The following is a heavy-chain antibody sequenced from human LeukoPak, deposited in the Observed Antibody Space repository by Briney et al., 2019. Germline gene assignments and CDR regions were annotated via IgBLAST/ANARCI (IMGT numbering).Heavy chain of an antibody. CDR1: GASLSNVDFY. J-gene: IGHJ4*02. CDR2: IYNSGST. V-gene: IGHV4-61*08. Sequence: SETLSLTCSVSGASLSNVDFYWTWIRQAPGKGLEWIGYIYNSGSTHYNPSLKSRVTISVDTSKNQFSLKLSSVTAADTAVYYCARDGSDYWGQGTLVTVSS. CDR3: ARDGSDY. D-gene: IGHD2-2*03.